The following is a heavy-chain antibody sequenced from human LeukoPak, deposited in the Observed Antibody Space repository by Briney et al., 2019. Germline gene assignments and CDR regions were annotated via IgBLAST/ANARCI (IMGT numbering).Heavy chain of an antibody. CDR2: IIPILGIA. J-gene: IGHJ5*02. CDR3: AREPVLVPDNWFDP. D-gene: IGHD2-2*01. CDR1: GGTFSSYT. Sequence: ASVKVSCKASGGTFSSYTISWVRQAPGQGLEWMGRIIPILGIANYAQKFQGRVTITADKSTSTAYMELSSLRSEDTAVYYCAREPVLVPDNWFDPWGQGTLVTVSS. V-gene: IGHV1-69*04.